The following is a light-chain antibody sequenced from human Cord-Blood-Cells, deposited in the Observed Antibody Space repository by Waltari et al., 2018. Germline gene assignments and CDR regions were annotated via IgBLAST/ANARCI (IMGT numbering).Light chain of an antibody. CDR1: SSTIRAGYD. V-gene: IGLV1-40*01. J-gene: IGLJ3*02. CDR2: GNS. Sequence: QSVLTPPPSVSGAPGQRVTISCTGSSSTIRAGYDVHWYQQLPGTAPKLLIYGNSNRPSGVPDRFSGSKSGTSASLAITGLQAEDEADYYCQSYDSSLSGWVFGGGTKLTVL. CDR3: QSYDSSLSGWV.